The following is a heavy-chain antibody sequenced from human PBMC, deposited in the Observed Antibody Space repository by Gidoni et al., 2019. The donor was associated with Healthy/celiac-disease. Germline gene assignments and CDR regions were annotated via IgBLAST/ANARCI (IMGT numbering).Heavy chain of an antibody. D-gene: IGHD6-19*01. J-gene: IGHJ5*02. CDR3: ARRLYNWFDP. V-gene: IGHV5-10-1*01. Sequence: SPSFQGHVTISADKSISTAYLQWSSLKASDTAMYYCARRLYNWFDPWGQGTLVTVSS.